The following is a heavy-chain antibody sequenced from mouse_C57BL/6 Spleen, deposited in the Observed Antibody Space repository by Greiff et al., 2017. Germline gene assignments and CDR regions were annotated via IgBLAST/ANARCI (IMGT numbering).Heavy chain of an antibody. CDR2: ISSGGSYT. V-gene: IGHV5-6*01. D-gene: IGHD2-4*01. Sequence: EVHLVESGGDLVKPGGSLKLSCAASGFTFSSYGMSWVRQTPDKRLEWVATISSGGSYTYYPDSVKGRFTISRDDAKNTLYLQMSSLKSEDTAMYYCARPVYDYDGYYFDCWGKGTTLTVSS. J-gene: IGHJ2*01. CDR3: ARPVYDYDGYYFDC. CDR1: GFTFSSYG.